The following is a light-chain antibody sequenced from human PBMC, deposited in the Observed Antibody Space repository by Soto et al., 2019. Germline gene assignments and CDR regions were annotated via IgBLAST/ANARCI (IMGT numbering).Light chain of an antibody. CDR3: QKYSSVPV. CDR1: QGIRNF. V-gene: IGKV1-27*01. J-gene: IGKJ3*01. CDR2: AAS. Sequence: DIQMTQSPTSLSASVGDRVTITCRASQGIRNFVAWYQQKPGKAPKLLIYAASTLQSGVPSRFSGSGSGKDFTLTINSLQHEDAATYSCQKYSSVPVFGPGTKVEIK.